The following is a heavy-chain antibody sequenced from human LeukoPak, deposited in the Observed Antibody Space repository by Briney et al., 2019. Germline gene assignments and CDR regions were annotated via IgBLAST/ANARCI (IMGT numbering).Heavy chain of an antibody. D-gene: IGHD3-3*01. CDR1: GFTFSSYG. CDR3: ARDPAKFWSGHDY. CDR2: ISYDGSNK. V-gene: IGHV3-30*03. Sequence: PGGSLRLSCAASGFTFSSYGMHWVRQAPGKGLEWVAVISYDGSNKYYADSVKGRFTISRDNSKNTLYAQMNSLRAEDTAVYYCARDPAKFWSGHDYWGQGTLVTVSS. J-gene: IGHJ4*02.